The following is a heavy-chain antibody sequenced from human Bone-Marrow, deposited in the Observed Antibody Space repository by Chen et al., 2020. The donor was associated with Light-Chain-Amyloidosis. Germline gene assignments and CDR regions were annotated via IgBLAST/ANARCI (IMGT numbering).Heavy chain of an antibody. J-gene: IGHJ4*02. Sequence: GGSLRLSCAASGFTLTTYWMHWVRQAPGKGLVLVSRINEDGGTTNYAESVRGRFTISRDTAKNILYLQMNSLRAEDTALYYCAKDFGGRDDYWGQGTLVTVSS. V-gene: IGHV3-74*01. CDR2: INEDGGTT. D-gene: IGHD2-15*01. CDR1: GFTLTTYW. CDR3: AKDFGGRDDY.